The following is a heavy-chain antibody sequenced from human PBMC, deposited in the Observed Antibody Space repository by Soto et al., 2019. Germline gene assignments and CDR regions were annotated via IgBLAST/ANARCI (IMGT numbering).Heavy chain of an antibody. V-gene: IGHV3-23*01. CDR2: ISSHGDTT. Sequence: EEQLLQSGGGVVQSGGSLRLSCEASGFLFSSYAMNWVRQAPGKGLEWVSSISSHGDTTYYAESVRGRFTISRDNSKNTLFLQMNSLRAGDTAVYFWARDHYDFWSGFPPTIWFHPWGQGTLVTVSS. D-gene: IGHD3-3*01. J-gene: IGHJ5*02. CDR3: ARDHYDFWSGFPPTIWFHP. CDR1: GFLFSSYA.